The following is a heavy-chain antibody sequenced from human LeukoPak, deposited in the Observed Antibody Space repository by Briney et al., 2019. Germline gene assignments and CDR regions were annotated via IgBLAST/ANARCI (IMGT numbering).Heavy chain of an antibody. V-gene: IGHV1-46*01. CDR3: ARERVSTKTRDFDY. CDR2: INPSGDST. Sequence: ASVKVSCKASGYTFTSYFMHWVRQAPGQGLEWMGIINPSGDSTTYAQKFQGRVTMTSDTSTSTVYMELRSLRSDDTAVYYCARERVSTKTRDFDYWGQGTLVTVSS. J-gene: IGHJ4*02. CDR1: GYTFTSYF.